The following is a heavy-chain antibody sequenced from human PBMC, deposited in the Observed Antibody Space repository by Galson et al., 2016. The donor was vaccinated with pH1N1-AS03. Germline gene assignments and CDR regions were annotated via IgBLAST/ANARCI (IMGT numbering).Heavy chain of an antibody. J-gene: IGHJ4*02. Sequence: TLSLTCTVSGDSFSSNIYYWNWLRQPAGKGLEWIGRIYTSGVTHYHPSLESRATISIDTSKKQFSLELTSVTAADTAMYYCARGDPAVADFVYWGQGTLVTASS. CDR2: IYTSGVT. D-gene: IGHD6-19*01. V-gene: IGHV4-61*02. CDR3: ARGDPAVADFVY. CDR1: GDSFSSNIYY.